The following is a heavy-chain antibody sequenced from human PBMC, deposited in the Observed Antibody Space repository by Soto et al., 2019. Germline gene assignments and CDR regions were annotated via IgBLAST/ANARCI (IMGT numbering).Heavy chain of an antibody. CDR1: GDTFSNYA. D-gene: IGHD2-2*01. CDR2: IIPIFGTT. Sequence: SVKFSCKTSGDTFSNYAITWVRQAPGQGLEWMGGIIPIFGTTNYAQKFQGRVAITADESTSTAYMELSTLTSEDTAVYFCARWSSTTTDDAFDVWGQGTMVTV. CDR3: ARWSSTTTDDAFDV. V-gene: IGHV1-69*13. J-gene: IGHJ3*01.